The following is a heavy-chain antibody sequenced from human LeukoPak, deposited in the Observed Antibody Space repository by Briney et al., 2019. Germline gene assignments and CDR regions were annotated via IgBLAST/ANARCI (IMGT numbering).Heavy chain of an antibody. CDR1: GGSFSGYY. CDR3: ARGVPRVRGVFDY. Sequence: SETLSLTCAVYGGSFSGYYWSWIRQPPGKGLEWIGEINHSGSTNYNPSLKSRVTISVDTSKNQFSLKPSSVTAADTAVYYCARGVPRVRGVFDYWGQGTLVTVSS. D-gene: IGHD3-10*01. J-gene: IGHJ4*02. V-gene: IGHV4-34*01. CDR2: INHSGST.